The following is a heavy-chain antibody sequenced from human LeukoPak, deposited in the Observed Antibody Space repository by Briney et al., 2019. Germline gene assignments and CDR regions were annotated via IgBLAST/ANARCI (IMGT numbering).Heavy chain of an antibody. Sequence: PGRSLRLSCAASGFTFSTYGMNWVRQAPGKGLEWVAMISYDGTNEFYVDSVKGRFTISRDNSKNTLYLRMNSLRPEDTAVYYCAAPPTDYGDYYFPYWGQGTLVTVSS. V-gene: IGHV3-30*03. CDR2: ISYDGTNE. CDR3: AAPPTDYGDYYFPY. D-gene: IGHD4-17*01. CDR1: GFTFSTYG. J-gene: IGHJ4*02.